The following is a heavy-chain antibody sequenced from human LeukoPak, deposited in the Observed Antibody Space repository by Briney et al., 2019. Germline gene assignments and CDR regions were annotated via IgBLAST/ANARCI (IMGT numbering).Heavy chain of an antibody. CDR1: GFTVSTNY. J-gene: IGHJ4*02. V-gene: IGHV3-53*01. CDR2: IYSGGST. CDR3: ARVGEGAAKD. D-gene: IGHD1-26*01. Sequence: PGRSLRLSCAASGFTVSTNYMNWVRQAPGKGLEWVSFIYSGGSTYYADSVKGRFTISSDNSKNTLYLQMNSLRVEDTAVYYCARVGEGAAKDWGQGTLVTVSS.